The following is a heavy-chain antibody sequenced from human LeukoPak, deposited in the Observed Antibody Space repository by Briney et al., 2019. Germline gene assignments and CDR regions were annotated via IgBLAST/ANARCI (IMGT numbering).Heavy chain of an antibody. V-gene: IGHV4-34*01. CDR2: INHSGSI. J-gene: IGHJ4*02. CDR1: GVSFSGYY. Sequence: PSETLSLTCAVYGVSFSGYYWSWIRQPPGKGLEWIGEINHSGSINYNPSLKSRVTISVDTSKNQFSLKLSSVTAADTAVYYCAREGDWYSSTAAFDYWGQGTLVTVSS. D-gene: IGHD6-13*01. CDR3: AREGDWYSSTAAFDY.